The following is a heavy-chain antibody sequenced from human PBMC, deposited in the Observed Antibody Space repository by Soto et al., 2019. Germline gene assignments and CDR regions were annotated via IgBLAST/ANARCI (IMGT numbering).Heavy chain of an antibody. CDR2: INPNSGGT. CDR1: GYTFTGYY. J-gene: IGHJ1*01. D-gene: IGHD6-19*01. Sequence: ASVKVSCKASGYTFTGYYMHWVRQAPGQGLEWMGWINPNSGGTNYAQKFQGRVTMTRDTSISTAYMELSRLRSDDTAVYYCARDAYSSGWYIMYFQNWGQGTLVTVSS. CDR3: ARDAYSSGWYIMYFQN. V-gene: IGHV1-2*02.